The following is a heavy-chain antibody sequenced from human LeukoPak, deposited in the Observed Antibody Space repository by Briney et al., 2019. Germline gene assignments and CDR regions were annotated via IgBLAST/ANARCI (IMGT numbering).Heavy chain of an antibody. CDR3: ARDFGAGEGSPSY. CDR1: GYTFTSCY. Sequence: ASVKVSCKASGYTFTSCYMHWVRQAPGQGLEWMGVINPSGGSTSYAQKFQGRVTMTRDTSTSTVYMELSSLRSEDTAVYYCARDFGAGEGSPSYWGQGTLVTVSS. J-gene: IGHJ4*02. V-gene: IGHV1-46*01. CDR2: INPSGGST. D-gene: IGHD1-26*01.